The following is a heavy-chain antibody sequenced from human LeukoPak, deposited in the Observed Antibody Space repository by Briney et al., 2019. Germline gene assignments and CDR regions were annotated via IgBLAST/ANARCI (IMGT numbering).Heavy chain of an antibody. Sequence: ASVKVSYKASGYTFTSYAMHWVRQAPGQRLEWMGWINAGNGNTKYSQKFQGRVTITRDTSASTAYMELSSLRSEDTAVYYCARGAAAGTFGWFDPWGQGTLVTVSS. CDR3: ARGAAAGTFGWFDP. D-gene: IGHD6-13*01. CDR1: GYTFTSYA. J-gene: IGHJ5*02. V-gene: IGHV1-3*01. CDR2: INAGNGNT.